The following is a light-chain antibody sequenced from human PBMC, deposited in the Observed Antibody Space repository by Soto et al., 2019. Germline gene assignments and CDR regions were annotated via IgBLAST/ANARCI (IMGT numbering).Light chain of an antibody. V-gene: IGKV3-20*01. CDR2: GAS. CDR3: YQHETSPPT. CDR1: QTVNRPY. Sequence: EIVLTQSPGTLSLSPGERGTLSCRTSQTVNRPYLAWYQQKPGQAPRLLISGASTRATGIPDRFSVSGSGTEFTLTISRLESEDFAVYYCYQHETSPPTFGPGTTVDVK. J-gene: IGKJ3*01.